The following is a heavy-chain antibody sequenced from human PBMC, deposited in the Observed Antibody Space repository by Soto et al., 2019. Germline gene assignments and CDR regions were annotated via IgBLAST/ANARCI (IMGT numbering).Heavy chain of an antibody. D-gene: IGHD4-17*01. CDR1: GFTFSSYA. Sequence: QVQLVESGGGVVQPGRSLRLSCAASGFTFSSYAMHWVRQAPGKGLEWVAVISYDGSNKYYADSVKGRFTISRDNSKNTLYLQMNSLRAEDTAVYYCARGHGDYVMVGYNWFDPWGQGTLVTVSS. CDR3: ARGHGDYVMVGYNWFDP. J-gene: IGHJ5*02. CDR2: ISYDGSNK. V-gene: IGHV3-30-3*01.